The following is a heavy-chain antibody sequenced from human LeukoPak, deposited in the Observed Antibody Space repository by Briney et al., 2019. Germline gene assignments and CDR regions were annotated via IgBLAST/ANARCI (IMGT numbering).Heavy chain of an antibody. CDR2: ISYDGSNK. CDR1: GFTFSSYG. Sequence: PGGSLRLSCAASGFTFSSYGMHWVRQAPGKGLEWVAVISYDGSNKYYADSVKGRFTISRDNSKNTLYLQMNSLRAEDTAVYYCAKDGADSSGPAFDYWGQGTLVTVSS. J-gene: IGHJ4*02. D-gene: IGHD3-22*01. CDR3: AKDGADSSGPAFDY. V-gene: IGHV3-30*18.